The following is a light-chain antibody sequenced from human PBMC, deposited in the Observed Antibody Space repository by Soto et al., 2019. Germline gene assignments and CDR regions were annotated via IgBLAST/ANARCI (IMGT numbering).Light chain of an antibody. CDR1: QSVSSK. J-gene: IGKJ5*01. CDR3: QQRSNWIN. CDR2: DAS. Sequence: IVMTHSPGTLSVSPWERVTLSCRASQSVSSKLVWYQRKPGQTPRLLIYDASTRATGIPARFSGSGSGTDFTLTISSLEPEDFAVYYCQQRSNWINFGQGTRLEIK. V-gene: IGKV3-11*01.